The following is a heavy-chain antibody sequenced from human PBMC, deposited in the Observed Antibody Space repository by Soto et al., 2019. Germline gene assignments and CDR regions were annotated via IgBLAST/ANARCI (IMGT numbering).Heavy chain of an antibody. Sequence: QVQLQESGPGLVKPSQTLSLTCTVSGGSISSGDYYWSWIRQPPGKGLEWIGYIYYSGSTYYNPSPKSRIXTXVXXSKIQFSLKLSSVTAADTAVYSSAIYGGNSVSFDYWGQGTLVTVSS. CDR1: GGSISSGDYY. CDR3: AIYGGNSVSFDY. V-gene: IGHV4-30-4*01. J-gene: IGHJ4*02. D-gene: IGHD4-17*01. CDR2: IYYSGST.